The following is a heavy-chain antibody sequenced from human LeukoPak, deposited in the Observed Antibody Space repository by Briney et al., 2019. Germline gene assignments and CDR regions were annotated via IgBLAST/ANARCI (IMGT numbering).Heavy chain of an antibody. Sequence: GGSLRLSCAASGFTFSSYSMNWVRQAPGKRLEWVSSISSSSSYIYYADSVKGRFTISRDNAKNSLYLQMNSLRAEDMAVYYCARDSSSSWYAGGGYNWFDPWGQGTLVTVSS. CDR3: ARDSSSSWYAGGGYNWFDP. CDR2: ISSSSSYI. D-gene: IGHD6-13*01. V-gene: IGHV3-21*01. J-gene: IGHJ5*02. CDR1: GFTFSSYS.